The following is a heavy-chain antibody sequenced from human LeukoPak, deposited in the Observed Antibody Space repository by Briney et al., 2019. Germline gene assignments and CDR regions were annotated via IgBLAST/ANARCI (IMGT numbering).Heavy chain of an antibody. CDR1: GGSISSYY. CDR3: ARDHTKWFGEFFYGMDV. Sequence: SETLSLTCTVSGGSISSYYWSWIRQPPGKGLEWIGYIYYSGSTNYNPSLKSRVTISVDTSKNQFSLKLSSVTAADTAVYYCARDHTKWFGEFFYGMDVWGKGTTVTVSS. CDR2: IYYSGST. D-gene: IGHD3-10*01. V-gene: IGHV4-59*01. J-gene: IGHJ6*04.